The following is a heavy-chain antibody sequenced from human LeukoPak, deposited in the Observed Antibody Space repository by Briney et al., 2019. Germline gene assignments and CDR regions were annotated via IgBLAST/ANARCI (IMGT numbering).Heavy chain of an antibody. CDR1: GYTLTELS. V-gene: IGHV1-24*01. Sequence: ASVKVSCKVSGYTLTELSMHWVRQAPGKGLEWMGGFDPEDGETIYAQKFQGRVTMTEDTSTDTAYMELSSLRSEDTAVYYCATASGLLRYSEDAFDIWGQGTMVTVSS. CDR3: ATASGLLRYSEDAFDI. D-gene: IGHD6-13*01. J-gene: IGHJ3*02. CDR2: FDPEDGET.